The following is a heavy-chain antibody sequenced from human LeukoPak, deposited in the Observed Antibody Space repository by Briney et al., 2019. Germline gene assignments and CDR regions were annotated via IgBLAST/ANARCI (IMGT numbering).Heavy chain of an antibody. CDR1: GGTFSSYA. Sequence: GASVKVSCKASGGTFSSYAISWVRQAPGQGLEWMGGIIPIFGTANYAQKFQGRVTITADESTSTAYMELSSLRSEDTAMYYCAREGGYSYGSNNWFDPWGQGTLVTVSS. J-gene: IGHJ5*02. V-gene: IGHV1-69*13. D-gene: IGHD5-18*01. CDR3: AREGGYSYGSNNWFDP. CDR2: IIPIFGTA.